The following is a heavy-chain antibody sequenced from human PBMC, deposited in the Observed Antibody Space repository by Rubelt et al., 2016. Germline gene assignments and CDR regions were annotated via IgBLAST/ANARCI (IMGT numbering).Heavy chain of an antibody. D-gene: IGHD4-17*01. Sequence: GLEWVANIKQDGSEKYYVDSVKGRFTISRDNAKNSLYLQMNSLRAEDTAVYYCAREGTTVTTGEDVNAFDIWGQGTMVTVSS. V-gene: IGHV3-7*01. J-gene: IGHJ3*02. CDR3: AREGTTVTTGEDVNAFDI. CDR2: IKQDGSEK.